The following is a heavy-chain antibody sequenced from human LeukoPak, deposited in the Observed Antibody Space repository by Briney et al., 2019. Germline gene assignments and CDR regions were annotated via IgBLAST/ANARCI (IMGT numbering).Heavy chain of an antibody. CDR3: ARGKYGSGSYRFDP. Sequence: PSETLSLTCTVSGYSISSGYYWGWIRQPPGKGLEWIGSIYHSGSTYYNPSLKSRVTISVDTSKNQFSLKLSSVTAADTAVYYCARGKYGSGSYRFDPWGQGTLVTVSS. J-gene: IGHJ5*02. V-gene: IGHV4-38-2*02. D-gene: IGHD3-10*01. CDR1: GYSISSGYY. CDR2: IYHSGST.